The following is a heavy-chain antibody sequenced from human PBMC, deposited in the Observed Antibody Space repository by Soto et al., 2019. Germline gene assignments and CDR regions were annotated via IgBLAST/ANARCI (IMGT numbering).Heavy chain of an antibody. Sequence: QVQLVQSGAEVKKPGASVKVSCKASGYTFTSYDINWVRQATGQGLEWMGWMNPNSGNTGYAQKFQGRVTMTRNTSISTGYMELSSLRSEDTAVYYCARGIVVVTATLFDYWGQGTLVTVSS. CDR3: ARGIVVVTATLFDY. J-gene: IGHJ4*02. CDR1: GYTFTSYD. V-gene: IGHV1-8*01. D-gene: IGHD2-21*02. CDR2: MNPNSGNT.